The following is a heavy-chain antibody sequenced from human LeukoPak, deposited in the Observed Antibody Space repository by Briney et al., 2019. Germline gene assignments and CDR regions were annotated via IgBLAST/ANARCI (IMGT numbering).Heavy chain of an antibody. V-gene: IGHV1-2*02. CDR3: ARVWHDFWSGFSGGYYFDY. J-gene: IGHJ4*02. CDR1: GYTFTGYY. CDR2: INPNSGGT. Sequence: ASVKVSCKASGYTFTGYYMHWVRQAPGQGLEWMGWINPNSGGTNYAQKFQGRVTMTRDTSISTAYMELSRLRSDDTAVYHCARVWHDFWSGFSGGYYFDYWGQGTLVTVSS. D-gene: IGHD3-3*01.